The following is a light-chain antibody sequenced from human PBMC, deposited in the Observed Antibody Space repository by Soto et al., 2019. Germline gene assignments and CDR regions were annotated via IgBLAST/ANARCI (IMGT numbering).Light chain of an antibody. CDR3: AAWDASLNGPV. CDR1: SSNIGSNT. J-gene: IGLJ1*01. Sequence: QSVLTQPPSASRAPGQRVTISCSGSSSNIGSNTVNWFQQLPGTAPKLLIYSNNQRPSGVPDRFSGSKSGTSASLAISGLQSEDEADYYCAAWDASLNGPVFGTGTKVTVL. V-gene: IGLV1-44*01. CDR2: SNN.